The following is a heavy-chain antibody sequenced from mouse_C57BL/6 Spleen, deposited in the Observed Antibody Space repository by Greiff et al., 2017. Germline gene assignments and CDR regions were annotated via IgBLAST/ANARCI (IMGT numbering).Heavy chain of an antibody. V-gene: IGHV2-2*01. CDR1: GFSLTSYG. CDR3: ARKGGVTTNYAMDY. Sequence: VQLQQSGPGLVQPSQSLSITCTVSGFSLTSYGVHWVRQSPGKGLEWMGVIWSGGSTDYNAAFISRLSISKDNSKSQVFFKMSSLQADDTAIYYCARKGGVTTNYAMDYWGQGTSVTVSS. D-gene: IGHD2-2*01. CDR2: IWSGGST. J-gene: IGHJ4*01.